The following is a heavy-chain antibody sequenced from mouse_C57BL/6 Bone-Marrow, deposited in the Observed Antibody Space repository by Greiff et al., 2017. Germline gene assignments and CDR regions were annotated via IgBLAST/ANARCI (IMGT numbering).Heavy chain of an antibody. Sequence: QVQLQQPGTELVKPGASVKLSCKASGYTFTSYWMHWVKQRPGQGLEWIGNINPSNGGTNYNEKFKSKATLTVDKSSSTAYMQLSSLTSADSAVYYCARPDYYGSIFDYWGQGTTLTVSS. J-gene: IGHJ2*01. CDR2: INPSNGGT. D-gene: IGHD1-1*01. V-gene: IGHV1-53*01. CDR3: ARPDYYGSIFDY. CDR1: GYTFTSYW.